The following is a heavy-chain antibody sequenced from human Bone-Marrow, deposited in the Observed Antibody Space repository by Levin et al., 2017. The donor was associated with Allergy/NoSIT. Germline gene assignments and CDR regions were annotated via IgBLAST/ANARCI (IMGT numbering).Heavy chain of an antibody. CDR2: ISYDGSNK. D-gene: IGHD3-3*01. V-gene: IGHV3-30-3*01. CDR1: GFTFSSYA. Sequence: GGSLRLSCAASGFTFSSYAMHWVRQAPGKGLEWVAVISYDGSNKYYADSVKGRFTISRDNSKNTLYLQMNSLRAEDTAVYYCARDHDSRLKYYFDYWGQGTLVTVSS. CDR3: ARDHDSRLKYYFDY. J-gene: IGHJ4*02.